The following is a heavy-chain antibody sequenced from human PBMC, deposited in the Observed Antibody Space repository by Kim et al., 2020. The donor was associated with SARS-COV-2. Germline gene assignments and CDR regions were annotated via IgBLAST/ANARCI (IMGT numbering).Heavy chain of an antibody. D-gene: IGHD3-22*01. V-gene: IGHV3-7*01. CDR3: AREGERKYYYDSSADSDAFDI. Sequence: GGSLRLSCAASGFTFSSYWMSWVRQAPGKGLEWVANIKQDGSEKYYVDSVKGRFTISRDNAKNSLYLQMNSLRAEDTAVYYCAREGERKYYYDSSADSDAFDIWGQGTMVTVSS. J-gene: IGHJ3*02. CDR2: IKQDGSEK. CDR1: GFTFSSYW.